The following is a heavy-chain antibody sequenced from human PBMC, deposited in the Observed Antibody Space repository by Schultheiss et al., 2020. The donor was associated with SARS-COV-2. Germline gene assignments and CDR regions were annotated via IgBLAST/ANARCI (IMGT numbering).Heavy chain of an antibody. CDR2: IYSGGST. CDR3: ARWAESGRKDAFDI. J-gene: IGHJ3*02. CDR1: GFTVSSNY. V-gene: IGHV3-53*03. Sequence: GGSLRLSCAASGFTVSSNYMSWVRQPPGKGLEWISVIYSGGSTYYADSVKGRFTISRDNSKNRLYLQMNSLKTEDTAVYYCARWAESGRKDAFDIWGQGTMVTVSS. D-gene: IGHD1-26*01.